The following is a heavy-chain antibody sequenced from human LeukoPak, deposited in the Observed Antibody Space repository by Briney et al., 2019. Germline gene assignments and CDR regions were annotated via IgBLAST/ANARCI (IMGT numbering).Heavy chain of an antibody. CDR3: GRENLKEGLRLGELSFDY. V-gene: IGHV1-8*01. CDR1: GYTFTSYD. Sequence: ASVKVSCKASGYTFTSYDINWVRQETGQGLEWMGWMNPNSGNTGYAQKFKGRVNMTRNTSISTAYMELSSLRSEDTAVYYCGRENLKEGLRLGELSFDYWGQGTLVTVSS. CDR2: MNPNSGNT. J-gene: IGHJ4*02. D-gene: IGHD3-16*02.